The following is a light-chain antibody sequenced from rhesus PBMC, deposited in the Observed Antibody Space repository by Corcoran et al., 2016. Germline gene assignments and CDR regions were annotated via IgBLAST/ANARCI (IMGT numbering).Light chain of an antibody. V-gene: IGKV2-104*02. CDR3: MQALEFPFT. J-gene: IGKJ3*01. CDR1: QSLLDSEDGNTY. Sequence: DIVMTQTPPSLPVTPGEPASISCRSSQSLLDSEDGNTYLDWYLQKPGQSPQLLIYEVSNRASGVPDRCSGSGADTDFTLKVSRVEAEDVGVYYCMQALEFPFTFGPGTKLDIK. CDR2: EVS.